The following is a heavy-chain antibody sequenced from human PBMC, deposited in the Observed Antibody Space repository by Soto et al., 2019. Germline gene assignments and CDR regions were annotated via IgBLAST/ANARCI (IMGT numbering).Heavy chain of an antibody. Sequence: LSLTCSVYGGSFSGYYWSWIRQPPGKGLEWIGEINHSGSTNYNPSLKSRVTISVDTSKKQFSLKLSSVTAADTAVYYCARAPYCSGGSCYGRLKVHWGQETLVIVSS. CDR1: GGSFSGYY. J-gene: IGHJ4*02. CDR3: ARAPYCSGGSCYGRLKVH. V-gene: IGHV4-34*01. D-gene: IGHD2-15*01. CDR2: INHSGST.